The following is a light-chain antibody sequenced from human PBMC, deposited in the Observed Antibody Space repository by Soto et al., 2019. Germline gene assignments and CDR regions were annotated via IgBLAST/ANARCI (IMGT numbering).Light chain of an antibody. CDR2: GAS. V-gene: IGKV3-15*01. J-gene: IGKJ4*01. Sequence: EIVMTQSPATLSVSPGERATLSCRASQTISSDLAWHQQKPGQAPRLLIYGASTRATGIPARFSGSGSGTEFTLTISSLQSEDFAVYYCQQYSNWPLTFGGGTTVEIK. CDR3: QQYSNWPLT. CDR1: QTISSD.